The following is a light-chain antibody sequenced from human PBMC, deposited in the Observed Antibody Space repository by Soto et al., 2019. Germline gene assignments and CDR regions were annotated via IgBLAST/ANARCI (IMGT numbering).Light chain of an antibody. V-gene: IGKV3-15*01. CDR3: QQYNSLVT. CDR2: GAS. J-gene: IGKJ1*01. CDR1: QSISSN. Sequence: EIVFTQSPATLSFSPGERATLSCRASQSISSNLVWYQQKAGQAPRLLIYGASTRATGIPARFSGSGSGTEFTLTISSLQSDDFATYYCQQYNSLVTFGQGTKVDIK.